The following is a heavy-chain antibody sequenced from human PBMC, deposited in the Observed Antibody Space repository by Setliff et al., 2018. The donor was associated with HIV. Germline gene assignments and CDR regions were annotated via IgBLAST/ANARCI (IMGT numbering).Heavy chain of an antibody. D-gene: IGHD2-15*01. CDR1: GYTFTSYY. CDR2: IHPSGGST. Sequence: ASVKVSCKASGYTFTSYYIHWVRQAPGQGLEWLGVIHPSGGSTSYAQSFQDRVTMTRDTSTSTVYMELSSLRSEDTAVYYCARVRYCSGGSCYGGEYWFDPWGQGTLVTVSS. V-gene: IGHV1-46*01. J-gene: IGHJ5*02. CDR3: ARVRYCSGGSCYGGEYWFDP.